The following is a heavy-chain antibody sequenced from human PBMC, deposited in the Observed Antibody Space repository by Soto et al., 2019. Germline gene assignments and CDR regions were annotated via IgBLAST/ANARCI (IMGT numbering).Heavy chain of an antibody. CDR3: ARGRQLVRYYYYGMDV. J-gene: IGHJ6*02. CDR1: GGSFSGYY. D-gene: IGHD6-6*01. V-gene: IGHV4-34*09. Sequence: QLQLQESGSGLVKPSQTLSLTCAVYGGSFSGYYWSWIRQPPGKGLEWIGEINHSGSTNYNPSLKSRVTISVDTSKNQFSLKLSSVTAADTAVYYCARGRQLVRYYYYGMDVWGQGTTVTVSS. CDR2: INHSGST.